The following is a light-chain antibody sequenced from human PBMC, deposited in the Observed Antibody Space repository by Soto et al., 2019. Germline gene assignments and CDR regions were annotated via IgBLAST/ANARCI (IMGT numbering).Light chain of an antibody. V-gene: IGKV3D-15*01. CDR1: QSVSSN. CDR3: QQYNNSPFT. CDR2: GAS. J-gene: IGKJ5*01. Sequence: LVKQSPAALSVSPGERATLACRASQSVSSNLAWYQQTHGQAPRILIYGASTRDTGIPDRFSGSGSGTDCTLSISSLEPEDSEVYYCQQYNNSPFTFGQGTRLEIK.